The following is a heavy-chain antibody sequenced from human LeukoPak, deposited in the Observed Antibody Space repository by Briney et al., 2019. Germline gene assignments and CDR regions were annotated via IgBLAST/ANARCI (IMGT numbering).Heavy chain of an antibody. V-gene: IGHV3-74*01. CDR3: ASLSGRDGYNSYGWFDP. D-gene: IGHD5-24*01. J-gene: IGHJ5*02. CDR2: INSDGSST. CDR1: GFTFSSYW. Sequence: GSLRLSCAASGFTFSSYWMHWVRQAPGKGLVWVSRINSDGSSTSYADSVKGRFTISRDNAKNTLYLQMNSLRAEDTAVYYCASLSGRDGYNSYGWFDPWGQGTLVTVSS.